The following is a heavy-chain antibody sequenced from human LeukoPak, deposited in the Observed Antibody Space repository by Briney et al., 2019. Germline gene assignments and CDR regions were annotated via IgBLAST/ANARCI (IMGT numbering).Heavy chain of an antibody. D-gene: IGHD3-10*01. Sequence: PSETLSLTCAVYGGSFSGYYWSWIRQPPGKGLEWIGEINHSGSTNYNPSLKSRVTISVDTSKNQFSLKLSSVTAADTAVYYCARLLATGPELPAERSETVDYWGQGTLVTVSS. CDR3: ARLLATGPELPAERSETVDY. CDR1: GGSFSGYY. J-gene: IGHJ4*02. V-gene: IGHV4-34*01. CDR2: INHSGST.